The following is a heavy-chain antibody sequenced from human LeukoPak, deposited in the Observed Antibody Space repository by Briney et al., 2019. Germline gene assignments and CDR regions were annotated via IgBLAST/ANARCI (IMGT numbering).Heavy chain of an antibody. CDR2: IRSSGNTI. Sequence: GGSLRLSCAASGFTFSDYYMSWIRQAPGKGLEWVSCIRSSGNTIFYADSVKGRFTLSRDNAKNSLYLQMNSLRAEDTAVYYCARVQPHYYDSSGYPPDYWGQGTLVTVSS. J-gene: IGHJ4*02. D-gene: IGHD3-22*01. V-gene: IGHV3-11*01. CDR3: ARVQPHYYDSSGYPPDY. CDR1: GFTFSDYY.